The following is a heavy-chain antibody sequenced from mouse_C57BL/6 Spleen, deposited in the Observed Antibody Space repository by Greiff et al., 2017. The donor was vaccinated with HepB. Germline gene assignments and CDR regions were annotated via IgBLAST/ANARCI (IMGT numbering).Heavy chain of an antibody. CDR3: ARDRYDGYYLYYFDY. CDR2: FYPGSGST. Sequence: QVQLKESGAELVKPGASVKLSCKASGYTFTEYTIHWVKQRSGQGLEWIGWFYPGSGSTKYNEKFKGKATLTADKSSSTVYMELSRMTSEDAAVYLCARDRYDGYYLYYFDYWGQGTTLTVSS. J-gene: IGHJ2*01. D-gene: IGHD2-3*01. CDR1: GYTFTEYT. V-gene: IGHV1-62-2*01.